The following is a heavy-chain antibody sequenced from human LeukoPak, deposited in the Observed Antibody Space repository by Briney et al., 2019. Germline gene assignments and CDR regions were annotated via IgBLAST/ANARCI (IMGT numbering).Heavy chain of an antibody. CDR1: GFTFTSYA. V-gene: IGHV3-23*01. D-gene: IGHD1/OR15-1a*01. J-gene: IGHJ4*02. CDR2: ISGSGGST. Sequence: GGSLRLSCAASGFTFTSYAMSWVGQAPGKGLEWVSAISGSGGSTYYADSVKGRFTISRDNSKNTLYLQMNSLRAEDTAVYYCAKDLLTGTSRARNFDYWGQGTLVTVSS. CDR3: AKDLLTGTSRARNFDY.